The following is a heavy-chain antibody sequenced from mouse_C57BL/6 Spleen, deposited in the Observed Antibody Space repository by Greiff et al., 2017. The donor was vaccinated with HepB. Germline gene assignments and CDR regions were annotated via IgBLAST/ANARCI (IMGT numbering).Heavy chain of an antibody. CDR2: IHPTSGST. Sequence: QVQLQQPGAELVKPGASVTLSCKASGYTFTSYWMHWVKQRPGQGLEWIGMIHPTSGSTNYNEKFKSKATLTVDKSSSTAYMQLSSLPSEDSAVYYCARRGSEAWFADWGQGTLVTVSA. J-gene: IGHJ3*01. CDR1: GYTFTSYW. V-gene: IGHV1-64*01. CDR3: ARRGSEAWFAD. D-gene: IGHD1-1*01.